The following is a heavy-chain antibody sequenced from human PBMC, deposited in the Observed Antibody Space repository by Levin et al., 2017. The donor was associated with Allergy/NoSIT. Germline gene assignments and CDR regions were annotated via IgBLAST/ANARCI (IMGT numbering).Heavy chain of an antibody. CDR1: GFTFSSYG. D-gene: IGHD3-10*01. CDR2: ISAGSSGT. Sequence: PGESLKISCAASGFTFSSYGMSWVRQAPGKGLEWVSTISAGSSGTYYADSVRGRFTISRDNSENTLYVQMNSLRAEDTAVYYCAKSYGSGTYDRRVSDYWGQGTLVTVSS. CDR3: AKSYGSGTYDRRVSDY. V-gene: IGHV3-23*01. J-gene: IGHJ4*02.